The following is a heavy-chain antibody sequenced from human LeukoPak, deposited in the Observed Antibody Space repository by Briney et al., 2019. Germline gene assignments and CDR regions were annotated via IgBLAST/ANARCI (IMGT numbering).Heavy chain of an antibody. J-gene: IGHJ4*02. D-gene: IGHD2-15*01. CDR3: VIENVSPCYI. CDR2: INGDGSTT. CDR1: GFIFNGDW. V-gene: IGHV3-74*01. Sequence: PGGSLRLSCTPSGFIFNGDWKEGLRQAPGKGPVWVSNINGDGSTTTYADSVKGRFTISKDFAKNMLYLQMISLGAEDTALNYCVIENVSPCYICGQGTLVTVSS.